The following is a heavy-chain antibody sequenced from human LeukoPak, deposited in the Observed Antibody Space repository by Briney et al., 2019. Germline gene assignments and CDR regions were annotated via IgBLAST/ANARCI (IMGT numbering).Heavy chain of an antibody. D-gene: IGHD6-6*01. V-gene: IGHV3-21*01. CDR2: ISSTSAYI. Sequence: GGFLRLSCATSGFTFNTYSMNWVRQAPGKGLEWVSSISSTSAYIFYADSVKGRFTISRDNAENSLYLQMNSLRVEDTAVYYCARGGSSSGAYYYYYGMDVWGQGTTVTVSS. J-gene: IGHJ6*02. CDR1: GFTFNTYS. CDR3: ARGGSSSGAYYYYYGMDV.